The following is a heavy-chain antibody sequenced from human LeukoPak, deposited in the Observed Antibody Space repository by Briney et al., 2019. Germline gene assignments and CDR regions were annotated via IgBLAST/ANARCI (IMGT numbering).Heavy chain of an antibody. J-gene: IGHJ4*02. CDR2: ISDRSTTI. CDR1: GFTFSSYS. V-gene: IGHV3-48*01. Sequence: GGSLRLSCAASGFTFSSYSMNWVRQTPGKGLEWVSYISDRSTTIYYADSVKGRFTISRDNAKNSLYLQMNSLRAEDTAVYYCAKLIRGASVAVAGSDYWGQGTLVTVSS. D-gene: IGHD6-19*01. CDR3: AKLIRGASVAVAGSDY.